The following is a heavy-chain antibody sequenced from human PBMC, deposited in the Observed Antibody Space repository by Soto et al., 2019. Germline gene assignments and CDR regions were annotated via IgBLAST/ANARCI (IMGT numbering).Heavy chain of an antibody. V-gene: IGHV4-31*03. Sequence: QVQLQESGPGMVKPSQTLSLTCTVSGGSISSGGYYWSWIRHHPGKGLEWVGYIYYSGSTYYNPSLTSRVTISVDTSKNLFSLKLSSVTAEDTAVYFCARSVFPWGQGTLVSVSS. J-gene: IGHJ5*02. CDR2: IYYSGST. CDR3: ARSVFP. CDR1: GGSISSGGYY.